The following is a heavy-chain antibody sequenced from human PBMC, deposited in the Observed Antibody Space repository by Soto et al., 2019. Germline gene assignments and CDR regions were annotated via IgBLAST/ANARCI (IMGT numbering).Heavy chain of an antibody. J-gene: IGHJ4*02. CDR3: ARGRGNTYGIDY. V-gene: IGHV4-30-4*01. CDR1: GGAISSGDRY. CDR2: IKYSGST. Sequence: QVQLQESGPGLVKPSQTLSLTCTVSGGAISSGDRYWSWIRQPPGKGLEWIGHIKYSGSTHYNPSHQSRISMSIDTSKNQFSLDVSSVTAADTAVYYCARGRGNTYGIDYWGQGTLVTVSS. D-gene: IGHD5-18*01.